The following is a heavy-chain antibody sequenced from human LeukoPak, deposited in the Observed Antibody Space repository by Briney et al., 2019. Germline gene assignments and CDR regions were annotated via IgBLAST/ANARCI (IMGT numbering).Heavy chain of an antibody. CDR2: IYYSGST. CDR3: AREHIRSGSYYDYYYGMDV. CDR1: GGSISSYY. D-gene: IGHD1-26*01. J-gene: IGHJ6*02. Sequence: SETPSLTCTVSGGSISSYYWSWIRQPPGKGLEWIGYIYYSGSTNYNPSLKSRVTISVDTSKNQFSLKLSSVTAADTAVYYCAREHIRSGSYYDYYYGMDVWGQGTTVTVSS. V-gene: IGHV4-59*01.